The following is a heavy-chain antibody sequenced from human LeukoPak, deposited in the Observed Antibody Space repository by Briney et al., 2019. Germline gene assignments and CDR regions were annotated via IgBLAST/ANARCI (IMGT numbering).Heavy chain of an antibody. CDR2: ISGSGGST. J-gene: IGHJ4*02. D-gene: IGHD3-3*01. Sequence: PGGSLRLSCAASGFIFSDYYMNWLRQAPGKGLEWVSAISGSGGSTYYADSVKGRFTISRDNSKNTLYLQMNSLRAEDTAVYYCARGDEWFTLDYWGQGTLVTVSS. CDR3: ARGDEWFTLDY. V-gene: IGHV3-23*01. CDR1: GFIFSDYY.